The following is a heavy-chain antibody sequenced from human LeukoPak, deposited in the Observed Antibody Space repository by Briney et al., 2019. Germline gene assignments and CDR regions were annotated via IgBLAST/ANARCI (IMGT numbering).Heavy chain of an antibody. Sequence: GGSLRLACAASGFTFSSYEMNWVRQAPGKGLEWVSYISSSGSTIYYADSVKGRFTISRDNAKNSLYLQMNSLRAEDTAVYYCARDRSVYYHWGQGTLVTVSS. CDR2: ISSSGSTI. CDR3: ARDRSVYYH. J-gene: IGHJ5*02. V-gene: IGHV3-48*03. D-gene: IGHD3-22*01. CDR1: GFTFSSYE.